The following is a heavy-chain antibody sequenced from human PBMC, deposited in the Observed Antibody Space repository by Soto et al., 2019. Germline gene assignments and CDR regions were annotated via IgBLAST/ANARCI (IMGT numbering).Heavy chain of an antibody. Sequence: ASVKVSCKASGYIFINYYIHWVRQAPGHGLEWMAIINPTGGSTNYAQKFKGRVTLTMDTSTSTVYMELSRLRSDDTAMYYCARFDVVYGSGSYYNNWLDPWGQGTLVTRLR. CDR3: ARFDVVYGSGSYYNNWLDP. J-gene: IGHJ5*02. V-gene: IGHV1-46*03. CDR1: GYIFINYY. CDR2: INPTGGST. D-gene: IGHD3-10*01.